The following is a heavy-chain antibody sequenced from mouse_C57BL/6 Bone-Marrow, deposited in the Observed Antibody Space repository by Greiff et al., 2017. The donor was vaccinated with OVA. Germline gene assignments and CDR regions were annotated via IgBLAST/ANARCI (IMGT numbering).Heavy chain of an antibody. J-gene: IGHJ2*01. Sequence: VQLQQSGAELVKPGASVKLSCKASGYTFTSYWMHWVKQRPGQGLEWIGMIHPNSGSTNYNEKFKSKATLTVDKSSSTAYMQLSSLTSEDSAVYYCARATRPYYFDYWGQGTTLTVSS. CDR2: IHPNSGST. CDR3: ARATRPYYFDY. CDR1: GYTFTSYW. D-gene: IGHD1-2*01. V-gene: IGHV1-64*01.